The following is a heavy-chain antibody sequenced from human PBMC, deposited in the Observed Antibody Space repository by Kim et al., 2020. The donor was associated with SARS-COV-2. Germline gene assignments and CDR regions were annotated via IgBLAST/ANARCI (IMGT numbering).Heavy chain of an antibody. D-gene: IGHD1-1*01. CDR3: TRVPGPTLAFWDAFDI. Sequence: SVRGRFTISTDDSRNTAYLQMNSLKTEDTAFYYCTRVPGPTLAFWDAFDIWGQGTMVAVSS. V-gene: IGHV3-73*01. J-gene: IGHJ3*02.